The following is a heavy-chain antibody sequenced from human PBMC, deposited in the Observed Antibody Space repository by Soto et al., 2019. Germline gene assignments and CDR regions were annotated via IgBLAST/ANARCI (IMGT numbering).Heavy chain of an antibody. V-gene: IGHV4-30-4*01. CDR1: GGSISSGDYY. CDR3: ARTDHSDYPPKTQHFDY. J-gene: IGHJ4*02. D-gene: IGHD5-12*01. CDR2: IYYSGST. Sequence: PSETLSLTCTVSGGSISSGDYYWSWIRQPPGKGLEWIGYIYYSGSTYYNPSLKSRVTISVDTSKNQFSLKLSSVTAADTAVYYCARTDHSDYPPKTQHFDYWGQGTLVTVSS.